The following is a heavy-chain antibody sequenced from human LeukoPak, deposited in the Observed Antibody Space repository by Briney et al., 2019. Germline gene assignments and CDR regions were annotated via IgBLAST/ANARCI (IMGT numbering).Heavy chain of an antibody. Sequence: SETLSLTCTVSGGSISSYYWSWIRRPPGKGLEWIGYMYYNERTNYNPSLKSRVTISVDTSKNQFSLKLSSVTAADTAVYYCARVSGADYDSSGYPDYWGQGTLVTVSS. J-gene: IGHJ4*02. CDR2: MYYNERT. D-gene: IGHD3-22*01. V-gene: IGHV4-59*08. CDR1: GGSISSYY. CDR3: ARVSGADYDSSGYPDY.